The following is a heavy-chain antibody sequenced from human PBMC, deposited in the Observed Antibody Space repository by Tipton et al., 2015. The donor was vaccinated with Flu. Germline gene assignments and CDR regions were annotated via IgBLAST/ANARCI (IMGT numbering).Heavy chain of an antibody. CDR2: VNHSGST. V-gene: IGHV4-34*01. CDR1: GGSFSGDY. CDR3: ARRAAALVAGYYYGIDV. J-gene: IGHJ6*02. D-gene: IGHD6-13*01. Sequence: GLVKPSETLSLTCVVYGGSFSGDYCSWIRQPPGKGLEWIGEVNHSGSTNYNPSLKSRVTISVDTSKNQFSLKLSSVTAADTAVYYCARRAAALVAGYYYGIDVWGQGTTVTVSS.